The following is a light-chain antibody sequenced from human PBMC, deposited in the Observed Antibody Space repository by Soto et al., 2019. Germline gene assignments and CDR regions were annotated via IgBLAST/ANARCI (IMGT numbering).Light chain of an antibody. J-gene: IGLJ3*02. CDR3: CSYAGSYTLV. CDR2: DVS. Sequence: QSVLTQPRSVSGSPGQSVTISCTGTSSDVGAYNFVSWYQQHPGRVPKLMIYDVSRRPSGVPDRFSGSKSGNTASLTISGLQAGDGAGYYCCSYAGSYTLVFGGGTKLTVL. CDR1: SSDVGAYNF. V-gene: IGLV2-11*01.